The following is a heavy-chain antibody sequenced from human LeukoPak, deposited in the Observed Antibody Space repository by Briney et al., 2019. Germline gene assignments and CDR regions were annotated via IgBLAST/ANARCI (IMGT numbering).Heavy chain of an antibody. CDR3: ARLYYYDSSGYYYFDY. Sequence: ASVKVSCKASGYTFTSYGISWVRQAPGQGLEWMGRISAYNGNTNYAQKLQGRVTMTTDTSTSTAYMELRSLRSDDTAVYYCARLYYYDSSGYYYFDYWGQGTLVTVSS. D-gene: IGHD3-22*01. CDR1: GYTFTSYG. V-gene: IGHV1-18*01. J-gene: IGHJ4*02. CDR2: ISAYNGNT.